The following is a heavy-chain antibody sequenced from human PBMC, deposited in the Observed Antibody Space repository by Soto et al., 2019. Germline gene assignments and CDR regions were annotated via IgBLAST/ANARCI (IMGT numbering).Heavy chain of an antibody. CDR2: ISYDGSNK. D-gene: IGHD6-6*01. CDR1: GFTFSSYG. J-gene: IGHJ6*02. Sequence: GGSVRLSXAASGFTFSSYGMHWVRQAPGKGLEWVAVISYDGSNKYYADSVKGRFTISRDNSKNTLYLQMNSLRAEDTAVYYCAKDLGLLVYYYYGMDVWGQGTTVTVSS. CDR3: AKDLGLLVYYYYGMDV. V-gene: IGHV3-30*18.